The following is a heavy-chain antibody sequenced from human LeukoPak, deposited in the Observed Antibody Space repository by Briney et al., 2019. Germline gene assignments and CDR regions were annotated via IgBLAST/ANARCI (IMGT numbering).Heavy chain of an antibody. V-gene: IGHV4-59*01. CDR2: IYYSGGT. CDR1: GGSISSYY. D-gene: IGHD3-22*01. Sequence: PSETLSLTCTVSGGSISSYYWSWIRQPPGKGLEWIGYIYYSGGTNYNPSLKSRVTISVDTSKNQFSLKLSSVTAADTAVYYCARESYDSSGYYLDYWGQGTLVIVSS. J-gene: IGHJ4*02. CDR3: ARESYDSSGYYLDY.